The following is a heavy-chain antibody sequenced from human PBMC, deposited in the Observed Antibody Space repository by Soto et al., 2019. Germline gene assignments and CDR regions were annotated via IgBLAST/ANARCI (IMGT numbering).Heavy chain of an antibody. V-gene: IGHV1-2*02. D-gene: IGHD6-25*01. Sequence: QVQLLQSGAEVKKPGASVKVSCKASGYTFTGHYMHWVRQAPGQGLEWMGWLNPNSGGTRFAQKFQGRVSLTRDSASSTAYMELRRLRSDDTAIYFCARSISGSLDFWGQGTLVTVSS. CDR2: LNPNSGGT. CDR1: GYTFTGHY. CDR3: ARSISGSLDF. J-gene: IGHJ4*02.